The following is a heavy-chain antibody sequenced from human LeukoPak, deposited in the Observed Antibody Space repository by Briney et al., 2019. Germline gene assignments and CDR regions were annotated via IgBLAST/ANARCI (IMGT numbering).Heavy chain of an antibody. CDR1: GYTFTSYG. Sequence: ASVKVSCKASGYTFTSYGISWVRQAPGQGLEWMGWISAYNGNTNYAQKLQGRVTMTTDTSTSTAYMELRSLRSDDTAVYYCARSLVVVTAIYAFDIWGQGTMVTVSS. J-gene: IGHJ3*02. D-gene: IGHD2-21*02. CDR2: ISAYNGNT. CDR3: ARSLVVVTAIYAFDI. V-gene: IGHV1-18*01.